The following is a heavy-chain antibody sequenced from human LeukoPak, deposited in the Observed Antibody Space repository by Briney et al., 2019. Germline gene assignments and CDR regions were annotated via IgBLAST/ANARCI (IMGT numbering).Heavy chain of an antibody. CDR2: IYTSGST. V-gene: IGHV4-4*07. J-gene: IGHJ5*02. CDR3: ARDKGHRTPTWFDP. CDR1: GGSISSYY. D-gene: IGHD1-14*01. Sequence: SETLSLTCTVSGGSISSYYWSWIRRPAGKGLEWIGRIYTSGSTNYNPSLKSRVTMSVDTSKNQFSLELSSVTAADTAVYYCARDKGHRTPTWFDPWGQGTLVTVSS.